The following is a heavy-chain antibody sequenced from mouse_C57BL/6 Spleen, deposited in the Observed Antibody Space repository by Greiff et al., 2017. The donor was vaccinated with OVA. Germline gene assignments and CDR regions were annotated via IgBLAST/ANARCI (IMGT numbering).Heavy chain of an antibody. CDR2: IYPGSGNT. V-gene: IGHV1-66*01. D-gene: IGHD1-1*02. J-gene: IGHJ2*01. CDR1: GYSFTSYY. CDR3: ARGGGPFYFDY. Sequence: VQLVESGPELVKPGASVKISCKASGYSFTSYYIHWVKQRPGQGLEWIGWIYPGSGNTKYNEKFKGKATLTADTSSSTAYMQLSSLTSEDSAVYYCARGGGPFYFDYWGQGTTLTVSS.